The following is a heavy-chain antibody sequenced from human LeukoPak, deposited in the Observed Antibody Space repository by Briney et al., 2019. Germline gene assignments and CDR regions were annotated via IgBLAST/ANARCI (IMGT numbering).Heavy chain of an antibody. CDR2: ISWNSGSI. CDR3: AKDRVGSGWLKGGFDY. Sequence: PGGSLRLSCAASGFTFDDYAMHWVRQAPGKGLEWVSGISWNSGSIGYADSVKGRFTISRDKTLYLQMNSLRAEDTALYYCAKDRVGSGWLKGGFDYWGQGTLVTVSS. D-gene: IGHD6-19*01. V-gene: IGHV3-9*01. CDR1: GFTFDDYA. J-gene: IGHJ4*02.